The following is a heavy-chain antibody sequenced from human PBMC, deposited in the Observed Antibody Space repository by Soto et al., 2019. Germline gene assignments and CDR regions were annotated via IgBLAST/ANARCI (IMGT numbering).Heavy chain of an antibody. CDR2: ISSNGGST. J-gene: IGHJ6*02. CDR3: VKPYSSSWYGGLYYYYYGMDV. V-gene: IGHV3-64D*08. D-gene: IGHD6-13*01. CDR1: GFTFSSYA. Sequence: GGSLRLSCSASGFTFSSYAMHWVRQAPGKGLEYVSAISSNGGSTYYADSVKGRFTISRDNSKNTLYLQMSSLRAEDTAVYYCVKPYSSSWYGGLYYYYYGMDVWGQGTTVTVSS.